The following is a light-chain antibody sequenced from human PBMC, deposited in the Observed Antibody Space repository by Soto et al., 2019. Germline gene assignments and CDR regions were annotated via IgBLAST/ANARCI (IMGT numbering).Light chain of an antibody. J-gene: IGKJ2*01. CDR1: QSVNSN. V-gene: IGKV3D-15*01. Sequence: EIVMTQSPATLSVSPGERGTLSCRASQSVNSNLAWYQQKPGQAPRLLIDDASTRATGIPARFSGSGSGTDFTLTISSLQSEDFAVYYCQQYNNWPYTFGQGTKVEIK. CDR2: DAS. CDR3: QQYNNWPYT.